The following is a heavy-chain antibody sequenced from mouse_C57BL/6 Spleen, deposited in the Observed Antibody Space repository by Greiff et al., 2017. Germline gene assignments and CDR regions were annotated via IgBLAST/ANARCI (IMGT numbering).Heavy chain of an antibody. CDR3: AICGYQDCFDY. D-gene: IGHD2-14*01. J-gene: IGHJ2*01. CDR1: GYTFTSYW. Sequence: QVQLQQPGAELVMPGASVKLSCKASGYTFTSYWMHWVKQRPGQGLEWIGGIDPSDSYTNYNQKFKGKSTLTVDKSSSTAYMQLSSLTSEDSAVYYCAICGYQDCFDYWGQGTTLTVSA. CDR2: IDPSDSYT. V-gene: IGHV1-69*01.